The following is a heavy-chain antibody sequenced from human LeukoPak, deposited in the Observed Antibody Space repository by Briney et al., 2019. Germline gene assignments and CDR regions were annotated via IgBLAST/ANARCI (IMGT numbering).Heavy chain of an antibody. D-gene: IGHD6-13*01. J-gene: IGHJ4*02. CDR1: GFSVSSNY. Sequence: GGSLRLSCEASGFSVSSNYMSWVRQAPGKGLEWVSVFYASGSTYYTDSVKGRFTISRDISKNSLHLQMNSLRPEDTAVYYCARDRLAPNRIAAAGTDYWGQGTLVTVSS. CDR3: ARDRLAPNRIAAAGTDY. CDR2: FYASGST. V-gene: IGHV3-66*01.